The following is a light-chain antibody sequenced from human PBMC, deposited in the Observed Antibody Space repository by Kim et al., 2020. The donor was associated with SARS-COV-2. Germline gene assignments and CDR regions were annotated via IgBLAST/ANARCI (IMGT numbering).Light chain of an antibody. CDR2: SAS. Sequence: PGQGATLSCSASQKISGNYLAWYRQKPGQAHRLLMYSASIRATGIPDRFSGSGSGTDFTLTISRLEPEDFAVYYCQLFGSSPRLTFGGGTKVDIK. CDR1: QKISGNY. V-gene: IGKV3-20*01. J-gene: IGKJ4*01. CDR3: QLFGSSPRLT.